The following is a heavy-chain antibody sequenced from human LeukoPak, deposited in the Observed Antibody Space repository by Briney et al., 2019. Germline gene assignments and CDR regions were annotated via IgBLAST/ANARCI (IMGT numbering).Heavy chain of an antibody. V-gene: IGHV1-18*01. D-gene: IGHD3-3*01. CDR1: GYTFTSYG. CDR3: ARDGTIFGVVINHLVDY. CDR2: ISAYNGNT. J-gene: IGHJ4*02. Sequence: ASVKVSCKASGYTFTSYGISWVRQAPGQGLEWMGWISAYNGNTNYAQKLQGRVTMTTDTSTSTAYMELRSLRSDDTAVYYCARDGTIFGVVINHLVDYWGQGTLVTVSS.